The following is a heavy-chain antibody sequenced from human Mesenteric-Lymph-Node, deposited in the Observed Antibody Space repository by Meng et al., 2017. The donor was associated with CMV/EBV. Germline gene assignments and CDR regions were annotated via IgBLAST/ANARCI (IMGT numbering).Heavy chain of an antibody. J-gene: IGHJ6*02. Sequence: LSCAASAFTFSSYSMNWVRQAPGKGLEWVSYISSSSSTIYYADSVKGRFTISRDNAKNSLYLQMNSLRAEDTAVYYCARGGRGNYYYYYGMDVWGQGTTVTVSS. CDR2: ISSSSSTI. D-gene: IGHD3-16*01. CDR3: ARGGRGNYYYYYGMDV. V-gene: IGHV3-48*04. CDR1: AFTFSSYS.